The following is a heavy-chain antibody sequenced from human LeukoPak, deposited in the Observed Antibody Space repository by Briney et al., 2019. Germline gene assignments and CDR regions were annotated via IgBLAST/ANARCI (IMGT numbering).Heavy chain of an antibody. CDR1: GYTFTGYY. CDR3: ARAEGYCSGGSCYRFSFQH. Sequence: GASVKVSCKASGYTFTGYYMHWVRQAPGQGLEWMGWINPNSGGTNYAQKFQGRVTMTRDTSISTAYMELSRLRSDDTAVYYCARAEGYCSGGSCYRFSFQHWGQGTLVTVSS. J-gene: IGHJ1*01. CDR2: INPNSGGT. V-gene: IGHV1-2*02. D-gene: IGHD2-15*01.